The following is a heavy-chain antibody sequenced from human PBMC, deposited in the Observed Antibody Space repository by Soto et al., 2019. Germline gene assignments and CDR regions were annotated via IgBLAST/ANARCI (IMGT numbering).Heavy chain of an antibody. V-gene: IGHV1-69*13. Sequence: GASVKVSCKASGGTFSSYAISWVRQAPGQGLEWMGGIIPIFGTANYAQKFQGRVTITADESTSTAYMELSSLRSEDTAVYYCARNFDSNFDYFDYWGQGTLVTVSS. D-gene: IGHD3-22*01. CDR3: ARNFDSNFDYFDY. CDR1: GGTFSSYA. CDR2: IIPIFGTA. J-gene: IGHJ4*02.